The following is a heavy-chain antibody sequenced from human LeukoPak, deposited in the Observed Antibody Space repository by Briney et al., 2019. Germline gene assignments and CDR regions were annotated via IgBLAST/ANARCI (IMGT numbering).Heavy chain of an antibody. CDR1: GGSFSGYY. D-gene: IGHD6-13*01. CDR3: TRERGSWYGGSGY. Sequence: SETLSLTCAVYGGSFSGYYWSWIRQPPGKGLEWIGEINHSGSTNYNPSLKSRVTISVDTSKNQFSLKLSSGTAADTAVCYCTRERGSWYGGSGYWGQRALVTVSS. CDR2: INHSGST. V-gene: IGHV4-34*01. J-gene: IGHJ4*02.